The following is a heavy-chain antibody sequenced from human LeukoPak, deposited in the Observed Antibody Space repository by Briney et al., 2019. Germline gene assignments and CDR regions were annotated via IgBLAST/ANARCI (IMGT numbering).Heavy chain of an antibody. CDR2: IYYSGST. J-gene: IGHJ4*02. CDR1: GGSISSSSYY. Sequence: SETLSLTCTVSGGSISSSSYYWGWIRQPPGKGLEWIGSIYYSGSTYYNPSLKSRVTISVDTSKNQFSLRLSSVTAADTAVYYCAAEGYSYGSDYWGQGTLVTVSS. D-gene: IGHD5-18*01. V-gene: IGHV4-39*01. CDR3: AAEGYSYGSDY.